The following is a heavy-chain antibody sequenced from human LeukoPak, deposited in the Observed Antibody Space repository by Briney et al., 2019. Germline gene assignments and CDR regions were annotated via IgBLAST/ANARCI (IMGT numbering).Heavy chain of an antibody. CDR3: AKDSGRLAALVRGVIPRNY. V-gene: IGHV3-21*01. CDR2: ISSSSSYI. CDR1: GFTFSSYS. Sequence: GGSLRLTCAASGFTFSSYSMNWVRQAPGKGLEWVSSISSSSSYIYYADSVKGRFTISRDNAKNSLYLQMNSLRPEDTAVYYCAKDSGRLAALVRGVIPRNYWGQGTLVSVSS. J-gene: IGHJ4*02. D-gene: IGHD3-10*01.